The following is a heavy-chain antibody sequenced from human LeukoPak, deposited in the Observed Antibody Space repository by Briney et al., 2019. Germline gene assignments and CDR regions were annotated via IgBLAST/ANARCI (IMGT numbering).Heavy chain of an antibody. CDR1: GGSISSSSYY. Sequence: SETLSLTCTVSGGSISSSSYYWGWIRQPPGKGLEWIGSIYYSGGTYYNPSLKSRVTISVDTSKNQFSPKLSSVTAADTAVYYCARPGEWDHKGWGAFDIWGQGTMVTVSS. J-gene: IGHJ3*02. V-gene: IGHV4-39*01. D-gene: IGHD3-10*01. CDR2: IYYSGGT. CDR3: ARPGEWDHKGWGAFDI.